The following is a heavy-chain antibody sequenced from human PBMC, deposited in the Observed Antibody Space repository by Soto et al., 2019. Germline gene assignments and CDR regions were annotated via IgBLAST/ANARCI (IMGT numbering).Heavy chain of an antibody. D-gene: IGHD1-1*01. CDR3: ARRPQLEPRFDY. CDR1: GGSISSGGYY. V-gene: IGHV4-31*03. Sequence: QVQLQESGPGLVKPSQTLSLTCTVSGGSISSGGYYWSWIRQHPGKGLEWIGYICYSGSTYYNPSLRCRVIVTVDTSMKQFSLKLSSVTAADTAVYYCARRPQLEPRFDYWGQGTLVTVSS. J-gene: IGHJ4*02. CDR2: ICYSGST.